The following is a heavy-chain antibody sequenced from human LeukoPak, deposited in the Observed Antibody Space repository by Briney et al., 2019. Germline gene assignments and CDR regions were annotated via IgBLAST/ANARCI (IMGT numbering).Heavy chain of an antibody. J-gene: IGHJ6*03. V-gene: IGHV3-11*04. CDR1: GFTFSDYY. CDR2: ISSSGSTI. D-gene: IGHD5-12*01. Sequence: GGSLRLSCAASGFTFSDYYMSRIRQAPGKGLEWVSYISSSGSTIYYADSVKGRFTISRDNSKNTLYLQMNSLRAEDTAVYYCARVAVDIVATTKNYYMDVWGKGTTVTVSS. CDR3: ARVAVDIVATTKNYYMDV.